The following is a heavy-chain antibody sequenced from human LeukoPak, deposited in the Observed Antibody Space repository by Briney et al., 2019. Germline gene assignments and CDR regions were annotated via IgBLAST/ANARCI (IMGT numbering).Heavy chain of an antibody. V-gene: IGHV4-39*07. CDR3: ARDPVTMVRGVNYREAFDI. D-gene: IGHD3-10*01. J-gene: IGHJ3*02. CDR2: IHYSGST. Sequence: SETLSLTCTVSGGSISSSRYYWGWIRQPPGKGLEWIGSIHYSGSTYYNPSLKSRVTISVDTSKNQFSLKLSSVTAADTAVYYCARDPVTMVRGVNYREAFDIWGQGTMVTVSS. CDR1: GGSISSSRYY.